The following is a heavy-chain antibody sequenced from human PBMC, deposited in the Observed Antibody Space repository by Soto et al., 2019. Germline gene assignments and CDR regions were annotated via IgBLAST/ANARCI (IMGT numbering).Heavy chain of an antibody. CDR3: TRVGGFSETDY. V-gene: IGHV3-49*04. D-gene: IGHD3-16*01. CDR1: GFSLGDYG. CDR2: IRREVYGGTT. Sequence: GGSLRLSCTASGFSLGDYGVSWVRQAPGKGLEWVGFIRREVYGGTTEYAASVKGRFVFSRDDSENIAYLQMDSLKTEDTAVYYCTRVGGFSETDYWGQGTLVTVSS. J-gene: IGHJ4*02.